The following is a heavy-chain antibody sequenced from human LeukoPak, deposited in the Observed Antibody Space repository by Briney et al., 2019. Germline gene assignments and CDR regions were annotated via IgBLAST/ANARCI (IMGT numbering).Heavy chain of an antibody. V-gene: IGHV3-30*02. J-gene: IGHJ5*02. Sequence: PGGSLRLSCAASGFTFSSYGMHWVRQAPGKGLEWVAFIRYDGSNKYYADSVKGRFTISRDNAKNTLYLQMNSLRAEDTAVYYCARDRGQLYYDILTGSPKNWFDPWGQGTLVTVSS. CDR2: IRYDGSNK. CDR3: ARDRGQLYYDILTGSPKNWFDP. D-gene: IGHD3-9*01. CDR1: GFTFSSYG.